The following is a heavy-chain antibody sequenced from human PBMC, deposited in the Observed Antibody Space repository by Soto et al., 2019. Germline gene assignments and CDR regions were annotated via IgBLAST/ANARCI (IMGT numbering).Heavy chain of an antibody. D-gene: IGHD6-13*01. V-gene: IGHV1-69*13. Sequence: GASVKVSCKASGGTFSSYAISWVRQAPGQGLEWMGGIIPIFGTANYAQKFQGRVTITADASTSTAYMELSSLRSEDTAVYYCARGSIAGEYNWFDPWGQGTLVTVSS. CDR2: IIPIFGTA. CDR1: GGTFSSYA. J-gene: IGHJ5*02. CDR3: ARGSIAGEYNWFDP.